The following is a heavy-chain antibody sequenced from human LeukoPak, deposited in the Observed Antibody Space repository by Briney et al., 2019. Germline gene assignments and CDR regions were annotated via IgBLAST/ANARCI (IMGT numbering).Heavy chain of an antibody. J-gene: IGHJ4*02. CDR3: ARSEVSSSTSYIDF. CDR1: GFTFNYYW. CDR2: IKQGGSEI. V-gene: IGHV3-7*01. D-gene: IGHD2-2*01. Sequence: GGSLRLSCAASGFTFNYYWMNWDRQAPENGLERVANIKQGGSEITYVDSGTGQFTISSYNATNSLCLQMNTLRAEDTALYYCARSEVSSSTSYIDFWGQGTLVTVSS.